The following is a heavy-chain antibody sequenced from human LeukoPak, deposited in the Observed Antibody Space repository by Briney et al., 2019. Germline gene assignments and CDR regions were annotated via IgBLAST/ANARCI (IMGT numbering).Heavy chain of an antibody. V-gene: IGHV1-2*06. J-gene: IGHJ4*02. CDR2: INPNSGGT. CDR3: ARVVVMLRSNRDY. D-gene: IGHD2-21*01. CDR1: GYTFTGYY. Sequence: ASVKVSCKASGYTFTGYYMHWVRQAPGQGLEWMGRINPNSGGTNYAQRFQGRVTITRDTSISTAYMELSRLRSDDTAVYYCARVVVMLRSNRDYWGQGTLVTVSS.